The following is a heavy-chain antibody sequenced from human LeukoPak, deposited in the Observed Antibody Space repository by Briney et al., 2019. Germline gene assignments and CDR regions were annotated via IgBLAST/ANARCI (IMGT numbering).Heavy chain of an antibody. J-gene: IGHJ3*01. CDR2: IVVGSSNT. Sequence: SVNVSCKDSGFTFNRSAVQWVRLARGQRLEWIGWIVVGSSNTNYAQKFQERVTITRDMSTSLVYMELSSLRSEDTAVYYCAAEAAYYYDSRDAFDVWGQGTMVTVSS. CDR1: GFTFNRSA. V-gene: IGHV1-58*01. D-gene: IGHD3-22*01. CDR3: AAEAAYYYDSRDAFDV.